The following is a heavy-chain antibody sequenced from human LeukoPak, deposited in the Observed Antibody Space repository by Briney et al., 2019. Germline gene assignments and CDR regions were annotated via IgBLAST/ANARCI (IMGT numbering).Heavy chain of an antibody. CDR1: GYTLTELS. V-gene: IGHV1-24*01. J-gene: IGHJ4*02. CDR2: FDPEDGET. CDR3: ATDSMYSSGWYAIDY. D-gene: IGHD6-19*01. Sequence: ASVKVSCKVSGYTLTELSMHWVRQAPGKGLEWMGGFDPEDGETIYAQKFQGRVTMTEDTSTDTAYMELSSLRSEDTAVYCCATDSMYSSGWYAIDYWGQGTLVTVSS.